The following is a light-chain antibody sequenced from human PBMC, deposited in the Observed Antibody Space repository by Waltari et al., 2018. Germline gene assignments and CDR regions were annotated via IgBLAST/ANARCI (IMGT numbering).Light chain of an antibody. V-gene: IGKV3-20*01. Sequence: EIVLTQSPGTLSLSPGERATLSCRASQSVSSISLSWYQQKAGQPPRLLIYGVPSRATGIPDRFSGSGSGTDFTLTISRLEPEDFAVYYCQQYDSIVLTFGGGTKVEI. J-gene: IGKJ4*01. CDR2: GVP. CDR1: QSVSSIS. CDR3: QQYDSIVLT.